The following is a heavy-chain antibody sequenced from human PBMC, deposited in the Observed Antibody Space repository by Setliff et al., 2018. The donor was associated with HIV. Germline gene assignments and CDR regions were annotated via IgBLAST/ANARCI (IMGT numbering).Heavy chain of an antibody. CDR2: ISSTGYTI. Sequence: PGGSLRLSCAASGFTFSSYSMNWARQAPGKGPEWVSCISSTGYTIYYADSVKGRFTISRDNAKNSLYLQMNSLRAEDTAVYYCARDLSPGITAPLDYWGQGTLVTVSS. CDR1: GFTFSSYS. J-gene: IGHJ4*02. D-gene: IGHD6-13*01. CDR3: ARDLSPGITAPLDY. V-gene: IGHV3-48*04.